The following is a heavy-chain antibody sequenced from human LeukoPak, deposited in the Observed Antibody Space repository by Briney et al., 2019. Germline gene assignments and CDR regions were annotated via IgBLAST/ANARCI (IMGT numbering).Heavy chain of an antibody. V-gene: IGHV3-30-3*01. Sequence: GGSLRLSCAASGFTFSSYAMHWVRQAPGKGLEWVAVISYDVSNKYYADSVKGRFTISRDNSKNTLYLQMNSLRAEDTAVYYCARPYCSSTSCYTWRYYYYYGMDVWGQGTTVTVSS. CDR3: ARPYCSSTSCYTWRYYYYYGMDV. CDR1: GFTFSSYA. D-gene: IGHD2-2*02. J-gene: IGHJ6*02. CDR2: ISYDVSNK.